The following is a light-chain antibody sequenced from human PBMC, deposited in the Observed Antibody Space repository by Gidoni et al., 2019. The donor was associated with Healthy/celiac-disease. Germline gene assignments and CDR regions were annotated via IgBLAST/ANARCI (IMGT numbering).Light chain of an antibody. CDR3: QAWDSSTVV. CDR2: QDS. V-gene: IGLV3-1*01. J-gene: IGLJ3*02. CDR1: KLGDKY. Sequence: YELPQPPSVSVSPGQTASITCSGDKLGDKYACWYQQKPGQSPVLVMYQDSKRPSGIPERFSGSNSGNTATLTISGTQAMDEADYYCQAWDSSTVVFGGGTKLTVL.